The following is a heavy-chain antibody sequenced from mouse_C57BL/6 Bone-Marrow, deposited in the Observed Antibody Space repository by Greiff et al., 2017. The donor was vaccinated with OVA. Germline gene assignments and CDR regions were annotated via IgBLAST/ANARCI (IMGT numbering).Heavy chain of an antibody. J-gene: IGHJ2*01. D-gene: IGHD2-4*01. CDR2: ISSGGSYT. V-gene: IGHV5-6*01. CDR3: ARLRDYDY. Sequence: EVQVVESGGDLVKPGGSLKLSCAASGFTFSSYGMSWVRQTPDKRLEWVATISSGGSYTYYPDSVKGRFTISRDNAKNTLYLQMSSLKSEDTAMYYCARLRDYDYWGQGTTLTVSS. CDR1: GFTFSSYG.